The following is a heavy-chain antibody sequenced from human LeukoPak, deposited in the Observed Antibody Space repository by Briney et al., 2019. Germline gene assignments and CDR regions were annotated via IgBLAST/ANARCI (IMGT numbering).Heavy chain of an antibody. CDR3: ARDAGGYSSSRLDY. Sequence: GGSLRLSCAASGFTFSSYAVSWVRQAPGKGLELVSAISGTGGSTYYADSVKGRFTISRDNSKNTLYLQMNSLRAEDTAVYYCARDAGGYSSSRLDYWGQGTLVTVSS. CDR1: GFTFSSYA. CDR2: ISGTGGST. D-gene: IGHD6-6*01. V-gene: IGHV3-23*01. J-gene: IGHJ4*02.